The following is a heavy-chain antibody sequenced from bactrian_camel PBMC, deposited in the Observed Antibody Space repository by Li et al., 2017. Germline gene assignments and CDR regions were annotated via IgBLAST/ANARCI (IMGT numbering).Heavy chain of an antibody. CDR1: GYTYSAKC. J-gene: IGHJ4*01. Sequence: VQLVESGGGPVQVGGSLRLSCATSGYTYSAKCMAWFRQAPGKEREEVAAIDSDGVTKYADSVKGRFTISKDNAKDILYLQMNSLRPDEDTAMYHCAADPLAKRACNLVRGDYKYWGQGTQVTVS. D-gene: IGHD1*01. CDR3: AADPLAKRACNLVRGDYKY. V-gene: IGHV3S53*01. CDR2: IDSDGVT.